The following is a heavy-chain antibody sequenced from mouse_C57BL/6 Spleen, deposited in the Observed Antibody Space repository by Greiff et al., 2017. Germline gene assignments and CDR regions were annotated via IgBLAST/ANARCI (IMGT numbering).Heavy chain of an antibody. J-gene: IGHJ3*01. Sequence: VHLVESGPGLVAPSQSLSITCTVSGFSLTSYGVDWVRQSPGKGLEWLGVIWGVGSTNYNSALKSRLSISKDNSKSQVFLKMNSLQTDDTAMYYCASEDGSRFAYWGQGTLVTVSA. CDR1: GFSLTSYG. D-gene: IGHD1-1*01. CDR2: IWGVGST. V-gene: IGHV2-6*01. CDR3: ASEDGSRFAY.